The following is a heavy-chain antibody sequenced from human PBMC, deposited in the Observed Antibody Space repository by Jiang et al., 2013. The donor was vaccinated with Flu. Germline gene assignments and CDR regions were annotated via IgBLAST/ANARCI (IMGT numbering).Heavy chain of an antibody. CDR2: IWYDGSTK. Sequence: VVQPGRSLRLSCAASGFTFSRYGMYWVRQAPGKGLEWVAVIWYDGSTKYYADSVKGRFTISRDDSKNTLYLQMNSLRAEDTAVYYCARDYPLPSYWGQGTLVTVSS. CDR3: ARDYPLPSY. J-gene: IGHJ4*02. V-gene: IGHV3-33*07. CDR1: GFTFSRYG.